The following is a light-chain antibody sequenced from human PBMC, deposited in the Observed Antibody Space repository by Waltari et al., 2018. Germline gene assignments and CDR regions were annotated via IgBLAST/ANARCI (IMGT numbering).Light chain of an antibody. Sequence: DTQMPQSPSSLSASVGGRITIACRANANINNHLNCYQQKPGKAPELLFYAASSLQARFPARCTGDGSGTYFSLTISSLQPEDLATYYCQHTVTTPFTFGAGTKV. CDR3: QHTVTTPFT. J-gene: IGKJ4*02. V-gene: IGKV1-39*01. CDR2: AAS. CDR1: ANINNH.